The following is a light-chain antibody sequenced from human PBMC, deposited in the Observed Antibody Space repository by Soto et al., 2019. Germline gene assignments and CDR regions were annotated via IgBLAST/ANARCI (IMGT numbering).Light chain of an antibody. V-gene: IGLV2-14*01. CDR3: SSYANSNTLYV. CDR2: EVN. CDR1: SSDIGAYEY. J-gene: IGLJ1*01. Sequence: QSALTQAASVSGSPGQSITISCTGTSSDIGAYEYVSWYQHHPGKAPKLIIYEVNNRPSGVPNRFSGSKSGNTASLTISGLQADDEADCYCSSYANSNTLYVFGTGTKLTVL.